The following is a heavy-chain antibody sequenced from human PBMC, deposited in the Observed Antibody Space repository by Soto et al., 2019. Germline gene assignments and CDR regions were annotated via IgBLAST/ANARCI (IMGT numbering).Heavy chain of an antibody. V-gene: IGHV3-23*01. Sequence: EVQLLESGGGLVQPGGSLRLSCAASGFTFSSYAMSWVRQAPGKGLEWVAAISGSGGSTYYADSVKGRFTISRDNYKNKLYLQMNSLRAEHTAVYYCGKCYGISGYYGNWGQGTLVTVSS. CDR1: GFTFSSYA. D-gene: IGHD3-10*01. CDR2: ISGSGGST. CDR3: GKCYGISGYYGN. J-gene: IGHJ4*02.